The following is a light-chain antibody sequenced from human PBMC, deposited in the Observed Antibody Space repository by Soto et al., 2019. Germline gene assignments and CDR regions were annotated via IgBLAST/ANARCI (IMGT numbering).Light chain of an antibody. CDR2: EAS. Sequence: TQPPRKLSDSDGATLTVTCRASQSINRWLAWYQQKPGKAPILLIYEASILQNGVPSRFSGTESGTDFTLTISSLEPEDFAVYYCQQRGSSPPAFGRGSKVDNK. CDR3: QQRGSSPPA. V-gene: IGKV1-5*03. J-gene: IGKJ4*01. CDR1: QSINRW.